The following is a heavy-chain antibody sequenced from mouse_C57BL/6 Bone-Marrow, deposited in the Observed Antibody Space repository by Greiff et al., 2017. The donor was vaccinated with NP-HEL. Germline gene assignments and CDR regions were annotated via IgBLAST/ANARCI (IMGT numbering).Heavy chain of an antibody. CDR1: GFNIKDDY. Sequence: VHVKQSGAELVRPGASVKLSCTASGFNIKDDYMHWVKQRPEQGLEWIGWIDPENGDTEYASKFQGKATITADTSSNTAYLQLSSLTSEDTAVYYCTTPPYYYGSSSCAMDYWGQGTSVTVSS. J-gene: IGHJ4*01. CDR2: IDPENGDT. D-gene: IGHD1-1*01. V-gene: IGHV14-4*01. CDR3: TTPPYYYGSSSCAMDY.